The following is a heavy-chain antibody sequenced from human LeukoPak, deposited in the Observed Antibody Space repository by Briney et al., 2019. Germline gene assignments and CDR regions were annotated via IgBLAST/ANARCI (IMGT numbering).Heavy chain of an antibody. J-gene: IGHJ4*02. V-gene: IGHV3-9*01. CDR1: GFTFDDYA. Sequence: PGGSLRLSCAASGFTFDDYAMHWDRQAPGKGLEWVSGISWNSGSIGYADSVKGRFTISRDNAKNSLYLQMNSLRAEDTALYYCAKDHSPTGYSSGCNDYWGQGTLVTVSS. D-gene: IGHD6-19*01. CDR2: ISWNSGSI. CDR3: AKDHSPTGYSSGCNDY.